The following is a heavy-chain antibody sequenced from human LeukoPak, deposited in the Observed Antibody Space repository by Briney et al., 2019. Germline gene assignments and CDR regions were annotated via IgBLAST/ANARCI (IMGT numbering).Heavy chain of an antibody. CDR2: MNEDGSGR. J-gene: IGHJ5*02. Sequence: GGSLRLSCAASRFTFTSAWMSWLRQTPEKGLEWVAHMNEDGSGRFYVDSAKGRFTISRDDTQNSIYLQMKSLRTEDTAVYYCAAWFGESVPWGQGTLVTVSS. D-gene: IGHD3-10*01. V-gene: IGHV3-7*01. CDR1: RFTFTSAW. CDR3: AAWFGESVP.